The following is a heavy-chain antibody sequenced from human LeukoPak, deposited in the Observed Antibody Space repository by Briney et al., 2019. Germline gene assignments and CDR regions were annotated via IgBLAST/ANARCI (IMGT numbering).Heavy chain of an antibody. Sequence: ASVKVSCKASGCTFTSYDINWVRQATGQGLEWMGWMNPNSGNTGYAQKFQGRVTMTRNTSISTAYMELSSLRSEDTAVYYCARGRFGYDSSGYYSGFDPWGQGTLVTVSS. V-gene: IGHV1-8*01. CDR2: MNPNSGNT. CDR1: GCTFTSYD. J-gene: IGHJ5*02. CDR3: ARGRFGYDSSGYYSGFDP. D-gene: IGHD3-22*01.